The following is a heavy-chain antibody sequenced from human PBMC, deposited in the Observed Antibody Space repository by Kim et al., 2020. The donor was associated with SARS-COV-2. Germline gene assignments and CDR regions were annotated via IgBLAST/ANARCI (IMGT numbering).Heavy chain of an antibody. Sequence: SQELQGRVTITRETSASTAYMELSSLRSEDTAVYYCAREGGSSWYPPLDYWGQGTLVTVSS. D-gene: IGHD6-13*01. V-gene: IGHV1-3*01. CDR3: AREGGSSWYPPLDY. J-gene: IGHJ4*02.